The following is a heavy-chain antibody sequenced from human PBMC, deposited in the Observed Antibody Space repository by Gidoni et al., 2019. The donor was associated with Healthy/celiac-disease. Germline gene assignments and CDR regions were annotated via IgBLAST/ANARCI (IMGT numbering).Heavy chain of an antibody. Sequence: QVQLVQSGAEVKTPGASVKVSCKASGYTFTSYDINWVRQATGQGLKWMGWMNPNRGNTGYAQKFQGRVTMTRNTSISTAYMELSSLRSEDTAVYYCARGGVPAAISTRRWFDPWGQGTLVTVSS. CDR3: ARGGVPAAISTRRWFDP. CDR1: GYTFTSYD. V-gene: IGHV1-8*01. D-gene: IGHD2-2*02. CDR2: MNPNRGNT. J-gene: IGHJ5*02.